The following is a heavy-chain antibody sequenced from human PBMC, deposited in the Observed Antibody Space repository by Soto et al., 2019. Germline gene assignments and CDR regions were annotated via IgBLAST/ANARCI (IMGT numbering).Heavy chain of an antibody. J-gene: IGHJ6*02. Sequence: GGSMKVSCKASGYTFTRYYMHWVRQAPGQGLEWMGIINPSGGSTSYAQKFQGRVTMTRDTSTSTFYMELSSLRSEDTAVYYCARDDYYDSSGSPRPEYYYYYGMDVWG. V-gene: IGHV1-46*03. CDR2: INPSGGST. D-gene: IGHD3-22*01. CDR1: GYTFTRYY. CDR3: ARDDYYDSSGSPRPEYYYYYGMDV.